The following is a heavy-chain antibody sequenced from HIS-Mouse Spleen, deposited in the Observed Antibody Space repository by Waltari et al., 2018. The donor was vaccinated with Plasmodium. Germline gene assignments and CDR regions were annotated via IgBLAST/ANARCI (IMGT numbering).Heavy chain of an antibody. V-gene: IGHV1-2*02. D-gene: IGHD2-21*02. J-gene: IGHJ2*01. CDR2: INPNSGGT. Sequence: QVQLVQSGAEVKKPGASVKVSCKASGYTFTGYYMHWVRPPPGQWLEWRGWINPNSGGTNCAQKFQGRVTMTRAPSSSTAYMELSRLRSDDTAVYYCARLGVGGDDSYWYFDLWGRGTLVTVSS. CDR3: ARLGVGGDDSYWYFDL. CDR1: GYTFTGYY.